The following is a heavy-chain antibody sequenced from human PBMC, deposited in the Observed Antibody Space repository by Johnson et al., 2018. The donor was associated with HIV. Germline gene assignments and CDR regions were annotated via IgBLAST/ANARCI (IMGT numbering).Heavy chain of an antibody. CDR1: GFTFDDYG. D-gene: IGHD3-10*01. CDR3: ARDTSRGRDAFDS. CDR2: IKWNGGST. V-gene: IGHV3-20*04. Sequence: VQLVESGGGVVRPGGSPRLSCAASGFTFDDYGMSWVRQAPGKGLEWVSGIKWNGGSTGYADSVKGRFTISRDNAKKSLYLQMNSLRAEDTAVYYCARDTSRGRDAFDSWGQGTMVTVSS. J-gene: IGHJ3*02.